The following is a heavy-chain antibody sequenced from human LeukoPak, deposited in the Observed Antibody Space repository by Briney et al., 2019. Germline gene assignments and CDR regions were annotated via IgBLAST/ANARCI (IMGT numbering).Heavy chain of an antibody. D-gene: IGHD6-13*01. CDR3: ARVTSSSWDLYYYYGMDV. CDR1: GYTFTSYG. J-gene: IGHJ6*02. Sequence: ASVEVSCKASGYTFTSYGISWVRQAPGQGLEWMGWISAYNGNTNYAQKLQGRVTMTTDTSTSTAYMELRSLRSDDTAVYYCARVTSSSWDLYYYYGMDVWGQGTTVTVSS. CDR2: ISAYNGNT. V-gene: IGHV1-18*01.